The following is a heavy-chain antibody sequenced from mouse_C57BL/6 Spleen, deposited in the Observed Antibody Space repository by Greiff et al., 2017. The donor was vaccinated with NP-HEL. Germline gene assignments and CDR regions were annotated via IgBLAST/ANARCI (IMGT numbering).Heavy chain of an antibody. Sequence: EVQLVESGGGLVQPGGSLSLSCAASGFTFTDYYMSWVRQPPGKALEWLGFIRNKANGYTTEYSASVKGRFTISRDNSQSILYLQMNALRAEDSATYYCAGYIMLLPRAMDYWGQGTSVTVSS. J-gene: IGHJ4*01. D-gene: IGHD2-12*01. CDR1: GFTFTDYY. V-gene: IGHV7-3*01. CDR3: AGYIMLLPRAMDY. CDR2: IRNKANGYTT.